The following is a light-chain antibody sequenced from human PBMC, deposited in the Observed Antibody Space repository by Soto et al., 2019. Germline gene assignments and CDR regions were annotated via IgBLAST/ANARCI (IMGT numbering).Light chain of an antibody. V-gene: IGKV3-15*01. Sequence: VVMTQSSATLSLSPGQRATLSCRASQSVSSSYLAWYQQKPGQAPRLLIYGASSRATGIPVRFSGSGSGTEFSLSISSLQSEDSAVYYCQQYNNWPTITFGQGTRLEIK. CDR3: QQYNNWPTIT. CDR2: GAS. CDR1: QSVSSSY. J-gene: IGKJ5*01.